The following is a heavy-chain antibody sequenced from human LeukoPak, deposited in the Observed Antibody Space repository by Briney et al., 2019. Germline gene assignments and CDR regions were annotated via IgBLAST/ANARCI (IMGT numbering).Heavy chain of an antibody. CDR2: ISSSSSII. J-gene: IGHJ6*02. CDR1: GFTFSSYS. Sequence: GGSLRLSCAASGFTFSSYSMNWVRQAPGKGLEWVSYISSSSSIIYYADSVKGRFTISRDKAENSLYLQMHSLRDEDTAVYYCARYYSASGSYYNVPWTHAMDVWGQGTSVTVSS. V-gene: IGHV3-48*02. CDR3: ARYYSASGSYYNVPWTHAMDV. D-gene: IGHD3-10*01.